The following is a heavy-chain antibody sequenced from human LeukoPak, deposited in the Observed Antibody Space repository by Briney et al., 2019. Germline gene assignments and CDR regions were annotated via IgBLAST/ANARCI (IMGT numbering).Heavy chain of an antibody. V-gene: IGHV3-30*01. Sequence: GRSLRLSCAASGFTFSSYAMHWVRQAPGKGLEWVAVISYDGSNKYYADSVKGRFTISRDNSKNTLYLQMNSLRAEDTAVYYCARPGTGDVGHGGYGYWGQGTLVTVSS. D-gene: IGHD1-1*01. J-gene: IGHJ4*02. CDR1: GFTFSSYA. CDR3: ARPGTGDVGHGGYGY. CDR2: ISYDGSNK.